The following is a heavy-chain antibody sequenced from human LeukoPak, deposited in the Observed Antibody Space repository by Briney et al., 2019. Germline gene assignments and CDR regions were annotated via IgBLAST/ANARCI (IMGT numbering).Heavy chain of an antibody. CDR1: GGSISSYY. V-gene: IGHV4-59*01. CDR3: AREVGGDGG. J-gene: IGHJ4*02. CDR2: IYNSGST. Sequence: SETLSLICTVSGGSISSYYWNWIRQPPGKGLEWIGYIYNSGSTNYNPSLKSRVTISVDTSKNQFSLKLSSVTAADTAVYYCAREVGGDGGWGQGTLVTVSS. D-gene: IGHD2-21*02.